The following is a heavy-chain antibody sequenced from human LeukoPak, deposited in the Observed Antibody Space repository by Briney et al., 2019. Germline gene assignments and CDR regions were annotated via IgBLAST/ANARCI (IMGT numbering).Heavy chain of an antibody. CDR2: ISGSSSSI. CDR3: FGQGHITYYFDY. J-gene: IGHJ4*02. CDR1: GFTFGIYN. D-gene: IGHD2-21*01. V-gene: IGHV3-48*04. Sequence: GGSLRLSCAASGFTFGIYNMNWFRQAPGKGREWISYISGSSSSIYYADSVRGRFTISRDNAKNALYLHMNSLRAEDTAVSYCFGQGHITYYFDYWGPGTLVTVSS.